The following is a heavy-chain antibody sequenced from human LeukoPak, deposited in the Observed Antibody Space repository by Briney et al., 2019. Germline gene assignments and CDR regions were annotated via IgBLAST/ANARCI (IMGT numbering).Heavy chain of an antibody. CDR1: GFTFSTFG. CDR3: TKTYFFTSGSFDC. D-gene: IGHD3-10*01. J-gene: IGHJ5*01. V-gene: IGHV3-30*18. Sequence: GGSLRLSCAVSGFTFSTFGMHWVRQAPGGGLEWLALISYDGRSIYYADSVKGRFTISRDNSNNALYLQMSSLRPEDTAMYFCTKTYFFTSGSFDCWGQGTLVTVSS. CDR2: ISYDGRSI.